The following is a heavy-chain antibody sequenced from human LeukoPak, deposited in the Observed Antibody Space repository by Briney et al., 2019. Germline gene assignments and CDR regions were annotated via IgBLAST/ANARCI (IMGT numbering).Heavy chain of an antibody. CDR2: INPNSGGT. D-gene: IGHD6-6*01. J-gene: IGHJ4*02. V-gene: IGHV1-2*02. CDR3: ARGAWTSSFDY. Sequence: ASVKVSCKASGYTFTGYYMHWVRQAPGQGLEWMGWINPNSGGTNYAQKFQGRVTMTRDTSINTAYMELSSLRSEDTAVYYCARGAWTSSFDYWGQGTLVTVSS. CDR1: GYTFTGYY.